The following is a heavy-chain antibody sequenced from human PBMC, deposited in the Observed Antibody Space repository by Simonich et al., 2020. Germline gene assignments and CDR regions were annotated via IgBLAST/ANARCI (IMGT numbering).Heavy chain of an antibody. CDR2: INPNSGGT. J-gene: IGHJ3*02. D-gene: IGHD2-21*01. V-gene: IGHV1-2*02. CDR3: ARNGLVGILKAFDI. CDR1: GYTFTGYY. Sequence: QVQLVQSGAEVKKPGAAVKVSFKASGYTFTGYYMHWVRQAPGPGLEGMGWINPNSGGTNYAQKCQGRVTMTRDTSISTAYMELSRLRSDDTAVYYCARNGLVGILKAFDIWGQGTMVTVSS.